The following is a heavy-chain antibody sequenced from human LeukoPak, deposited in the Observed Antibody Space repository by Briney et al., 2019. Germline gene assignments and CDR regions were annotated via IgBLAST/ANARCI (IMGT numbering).Heavy chain of an antibody. CDR2: IYSGGST. CDR1: GFTFSSYA. J-gene: IGHJ6*02. Sequence: AGGSLRLSCAASGFTFSSYAMSWVRQAPGKGLEWVSVIYSGGSTYYADSVKGRFTISRDNSKNTLYLQMNSLRAEDTAVYYCARDHSGSYYGYYYGMDVWGQGTTVTVSS. D-gene: IGHD1-26*01. V-gene: IGHV3-53*01. CDR3: ARDHSGSYYGYYYGMDV.